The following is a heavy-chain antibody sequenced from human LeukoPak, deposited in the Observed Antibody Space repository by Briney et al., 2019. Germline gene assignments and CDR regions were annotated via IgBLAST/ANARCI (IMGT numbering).Heavy chain of an antibody. CDR3: ARVPVLLWFGEPHSYFDY. CDR1: GYTFTSYG. Sequence: ASVKVSFKASGYTFTSYGISWVRQAPGQGREWMGWISAYNGNTNYAQKLQGRVTMTTDTSTSTAYMELRSLRSDDTAVYYCARVPVLLWFGEPHSYFDYWGQGTLVTVSS. J-gene: IGHJ4*02. CDR2: ISAYNGNT. V-gene: IGHV1-18*04. D-gene: IGHD3-10*01.